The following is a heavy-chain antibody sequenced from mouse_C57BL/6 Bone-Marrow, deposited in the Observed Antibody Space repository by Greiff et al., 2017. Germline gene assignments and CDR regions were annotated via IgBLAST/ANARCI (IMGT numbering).Heavy chain of an antibody. CDR2: INPNYGTT. D-gene: IGHD3-2*02. J-gene: IGHJ4*01. V-gene: IGHV1-39*01. CDR3: ARWRAAQAPIYAMDY. CDR1: GYSFTDYN. Sequence: EVQLQQSGPELVKPGASVTISCKASGYSFTDYNMNWVKQSNGKSLEWIGVINPNYGTTSYNQKFKGKATLTVDQSSSTAYMQLNSLTSEDSAVYYCARWRAAQAPIYAMDYWGQGTSVTVSS.